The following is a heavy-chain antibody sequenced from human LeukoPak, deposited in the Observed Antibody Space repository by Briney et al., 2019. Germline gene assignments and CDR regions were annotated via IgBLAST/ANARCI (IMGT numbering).Heavy chain of an antibody. J-gene: IGHJ4*02. CDR3: AKDKLRYRMGDYGDYLDY. Sequence: SGGSLRLSCAASGFTFSSYSMNWVRQAPGKGLEWVSYISSSSSTIYYADSVKGRFTISRDNSKNTLYLQMNSLGAEDTAVYYCAKDKLRYRMGDYGDYLDYWGQGTLVTVSS. CDR1: GFTFSSYS. V-gene: IGHV3-48*01. D-gene: IGHD4-17*01. CDR2: ISSSSSTI.